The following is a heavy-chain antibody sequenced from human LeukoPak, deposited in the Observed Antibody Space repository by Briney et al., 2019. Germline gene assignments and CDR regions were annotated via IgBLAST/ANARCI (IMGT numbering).Heavy chain of an antibody. J-gene: IGHJ5*02. D-gene: IGHD3-3*01. CDR1: GFTFSSYS. CDR3: ARGPPAGFLEWLPHNWFDP. Sequence: GGSLRLSCAASGFTFSSYSMNWVRQAPGKGLEWVSSISSSSSYIYYADSVKGRFTISRDNAKNSLYLQMNSLRAEDTAVYYCARGPPAGFLEWLPHNWFDPWGQGTLVTVSS. V-gene: IGHV3-21*01. CDR2: ISSSSSYI.